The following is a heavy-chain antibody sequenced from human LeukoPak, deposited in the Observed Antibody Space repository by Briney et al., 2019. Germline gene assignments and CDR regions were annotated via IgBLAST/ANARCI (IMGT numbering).Heavy chain of an antibody. CDR3: ARDLVVAYYYDSSGYSRPFDY. CDR2: ISAYNGNT. CDR1: GYTFTSYG. D-gene: IGHD3-22*01. V-gene: IGHV1-18*01. Sequence: ASVKVSCKASGYTFTSYGISWVRQAPGQGLEWMGWISAYNGNTNYAQKLQGRVTMTTDTSTSTAYMELRSLRSDDTAVYYCARDLVVAYYYDSSGYSRPFDYWGQGTLVTVSS. J-gene: IGHJ4*02.